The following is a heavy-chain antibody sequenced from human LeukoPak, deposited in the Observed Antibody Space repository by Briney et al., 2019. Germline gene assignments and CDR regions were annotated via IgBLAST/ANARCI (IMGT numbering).Heavy chain of an antibody. CDR2: INWNGGST. J-gene: IGHJ3*02. D-gene: IGHD3-10*01. V-gene: IGHV3-20*04. CDR3: ARVYYGSGSYIGAFDI. CDR1: GFTFDDYA. Sequence: GGSLRLSCAVSGFTFDDYAMHWIRQAPGKGLEWVSGINWNGGSTGYADSVKGRFTISRDNAKNSLYLQMNSLRAEDTALYYCARVYYGSGSYIGAFDIWGQGTMVTVSS.